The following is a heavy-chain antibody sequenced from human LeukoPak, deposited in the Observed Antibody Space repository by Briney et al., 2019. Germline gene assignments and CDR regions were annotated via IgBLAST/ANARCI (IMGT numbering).Heavy chain of an antibody. CDR3: ARDTRGDCYLILDY. Sequence: SGGSLRLSCAASGFTVSNNYMSWVRQAPGKGLEWVAVIWYDGSNKYYADSVEGRFTISRDNSKNTLYLQMNSLRAEDTAVYYCARDTRGDCYLILDYWGQGTLVTVSS. D-gene: IGHD2-21*02. J-gene: IGHJ4*02. V-gene: IGHV3-33*08. CDR2: IWYDGSNK. CDR1: GFTVSNNY.